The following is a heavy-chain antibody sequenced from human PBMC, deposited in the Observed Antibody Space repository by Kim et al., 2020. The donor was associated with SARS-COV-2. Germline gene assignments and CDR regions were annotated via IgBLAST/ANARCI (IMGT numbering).Heavy chain of an antibody. Sequence: SYTLSLTCTVSFCSIIISIYYFFFIRQPPFNWLYFIFIIYYIFSTYYNPSLKSLFTISVDTSKNQFSLKLSSVTAADTAVYYCARGIAVAEYYFDYWGQGTLVIDSS. D-gene: IGHD6-19*01. CDR1: FCSIIISIYY. CDR3: ARGIAVAEYYFDY. CDR2: IYYIFST. J-gene: IGHJ4*02. V-gene: IGHV4-39*07.